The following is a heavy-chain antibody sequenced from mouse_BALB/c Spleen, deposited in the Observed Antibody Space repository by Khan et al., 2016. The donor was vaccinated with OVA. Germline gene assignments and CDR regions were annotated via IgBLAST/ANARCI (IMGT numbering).Heavy chain of an antibody. V-gene: IGHV3-2*02. Sequence: EVQLQESGPGLVKPSQSLSLTCTVTGYSITSCYVCYWIRHLPGNKLELMGYISYSGSTNYNPSLKSRISFTRDTSKNQFFLQLNSVTTEDTATSYWARTARIKYWGQGTTVTVSS. J-gene: IGHJ2*01. CDR3: ARTARIKY. CDR2: ISYSGST. CDR1: GYSITSCYV. D-gene: IGHD1-2*01.